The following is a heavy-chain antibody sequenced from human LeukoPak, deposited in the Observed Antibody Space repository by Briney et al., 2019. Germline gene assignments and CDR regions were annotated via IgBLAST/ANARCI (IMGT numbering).Heavy chain of an antibody. Sequence: PSETLSLTCTVSGGSISSYYWSWIRQPAGKGLEWIGRIYGSGSTNYNPSLKSRVTMSVDTSKNQLSMKLTSVTAADTAVYYCARHPSGSSWFDFYFDYWGQGTLVTVSS. CDR1: GGSISSYY. D-gene: IGHD6-13*01. V-gene: IGHV4-4*07. CDR2: IYGSGST. J-gene: IGHJ4*02. CDR3: ARHPSGSSWFDFYFDY.